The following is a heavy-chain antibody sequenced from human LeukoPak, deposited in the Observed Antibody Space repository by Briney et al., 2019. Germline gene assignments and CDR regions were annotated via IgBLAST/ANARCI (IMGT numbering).Heavy chain of an antibody. CDR1: GGSFSGYY. V-gene: IGHV4-34*01. CDR2: INHSGST. D-gene: IGHD2-15*01. Sequence: SETLSLTCAVYGGSFSGYYWSWIRQPPGKGLEWIGEINHSGSTNYNPSLKSRVTISVDTSKNQFSLKLSSVTAADTAVYYCARGVSARKKVVAVIAFDIWGQGTMVTVSS. CDR3: ARGVSARKKVVAVIAFDI. J-gene: IGHJ3*02.